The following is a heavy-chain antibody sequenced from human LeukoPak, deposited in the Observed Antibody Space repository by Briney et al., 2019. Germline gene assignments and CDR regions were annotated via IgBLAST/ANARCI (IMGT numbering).Heavy chain of an antibody. CDR1: GGSISSSSYY. CDR3: ASRYSSSWYEGYFDY. CDR2: IYYSGSP. D-gene: IGHD6-13*01. Sequence: SETLSLTCTVSGGSISSSSYYWGWIRQPPGKGQEWIGNIYYSGSPYYNPSLKSRLTVSVDTARNQFSLKLTSVTAADTAVYYCASRYSSSWYEGYFDYWGQGTLVTVSS. V-gene: IGHV4-39*01. J-gene: IGHJ4*02.